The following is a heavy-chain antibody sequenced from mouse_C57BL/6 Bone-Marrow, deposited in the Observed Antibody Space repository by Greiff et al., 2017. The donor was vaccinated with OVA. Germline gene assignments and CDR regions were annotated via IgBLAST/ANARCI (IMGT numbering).Heavy chain of an antibody. Sequence: QVQLQQSGAELARPGASVKMSCKASGYTFTSYTMHWVKQRPGPGLEWIGYINPSSGYTKYNQKFKDKATLTADKSSSTAYMQLSSLTSEDSAVYYCARSRDYDGGFAYWGQGTLVTVSA. J-gene: IGHJ3*01. D-gene: IGHD2-4*01. V-gene: IGHV1-4*01. CDR1: GYTFTSYT. CDR3: ARSRDYDGGFAY. CDR2: INPSSGYT.